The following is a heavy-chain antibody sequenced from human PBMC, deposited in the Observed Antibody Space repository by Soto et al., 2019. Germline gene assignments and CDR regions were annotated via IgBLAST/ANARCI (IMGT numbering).Heavy chain of an antibody. D-gene: IGHD1-26*01. J-gene: IGHJ4*02. CDR1: GYSFTSYW. CDR3: ATQEKYSGSSQVDY. CDR2: IDPSDSYN. V-gene: IGHV5-10-1*01. Sequence: GGSLKISCQCSGYSFTSYWIIWVRQMPGKGLEWMGRIDPSDSYNNYSPTIQGHVTISADKSISTAYLQWSSLKASDTDMYYCATQEKYSGSSQVDYWGQGTLVTVSS.